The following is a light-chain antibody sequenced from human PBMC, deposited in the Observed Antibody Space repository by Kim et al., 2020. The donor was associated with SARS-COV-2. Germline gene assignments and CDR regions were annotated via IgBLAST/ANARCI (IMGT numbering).Light chain of an antibody. CDR1: ALPEQH. V-gene: IGLV3-25*03. J-gene: IGLJ1*01. CDR3: QSADSSGTYV. Sequence: VSPGQAARITCSGDALPEQHASCYQKTSGQAPCLVICKDSGRPSGIPERFSGSSSGTTATLTISGVQAEDDADYYCQSADSSGTYVFGSGTKVTVL. CDR2: KDS.